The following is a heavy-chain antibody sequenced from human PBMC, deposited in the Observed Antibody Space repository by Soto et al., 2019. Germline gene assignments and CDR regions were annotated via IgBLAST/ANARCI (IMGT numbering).Heavy chain of an antibody. V-gene: IGHV4-39*01. CDR3: ARHYCSGGYSGYDHARRSYYYYMDV. J-gene: IGHJ6*03. CDR2: IYYSGST. CDR1: GGSISSSSYY. Sequence: SETLSLTCTVSGGSISSSSYYWGWIRQPPGKGLEWIGSIYYSGSTYYNPSLKSRVTISVDTSKNQFSLKLSSVTAADTAVYYCARHYCSGGYSGYDHARRSYYYYMDVWGKGTTVTVSS. D-gene: IGHD5-12*01.